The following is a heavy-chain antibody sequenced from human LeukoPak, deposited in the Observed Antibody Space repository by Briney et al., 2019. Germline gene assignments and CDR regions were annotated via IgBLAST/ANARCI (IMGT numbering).Heavy chain of an antibody. V-gene: IGHV4-59*01. D-gene: IGHD3-10*01. CDR3: ARGRTSGSYYTYFDY. CDR1: GGSISSYY. J-gene: IGHJ4*02. Sequence: SETLSLTCTVSGGSISSYYWSWIRQPPGKGLEWIGYIYYSGSTNYNPSLKSRVTISVDTSKNQFSLKLSSVTAADTAVYYCARGRTSGSYYTYFDYWGQGTLVTVSS. CDR2: IYYSGST.